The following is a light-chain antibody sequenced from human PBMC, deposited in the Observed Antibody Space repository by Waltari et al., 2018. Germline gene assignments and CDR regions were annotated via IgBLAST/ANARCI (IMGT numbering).Light chain of an antibody. V-gene: IGKV3-20*01. Sequence: VVLRPSPGTMSLSPGDSVPVSCRASQYVSTRYVAWYHQRPGQAPRLLIFGGSKRANGIPDRFSGSGSGTDFSLAINRLQPSDSGVFYCQQFGGSPPWTFGQGTKLEIK. CDR2: GGS. CDR1: QYVSTRY. J-gene: IGKJ1*01. CDR3: QQFGGSPPWT.